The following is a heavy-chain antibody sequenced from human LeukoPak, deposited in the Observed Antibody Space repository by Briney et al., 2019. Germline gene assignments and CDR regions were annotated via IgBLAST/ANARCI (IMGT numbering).Heavy chain of an antibody. CDR3: ARTFLRGYSYGWNV. J-gene: IGHJ6*04. CDR1: GFTFSGYS. V-gene: IGHV3-48*04. D-gene: IGHD5-18*01. Sequence: PGGSLRLSCAASGFTFSGYSMNWIRQAPGKGLEWVSYISSSSGTISYADSVKGRFNISRDNAKNSLYQQMNSLRAEDTAVYYCARTFLRGYSYGWNVWGKGTTVTVSS. CDR2: ISSSSGTI.